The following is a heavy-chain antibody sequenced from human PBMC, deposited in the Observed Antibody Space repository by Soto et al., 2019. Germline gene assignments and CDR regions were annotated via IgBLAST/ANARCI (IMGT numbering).Heavy chain of an antibody. V-gene: IGHV3-7*03. Sequence: GSLRLSCVGSGFTFSSCWMSWVRQAPGKGLEWVANIKQDGSQKYYVDSVKGRFTISRDNAMNSLYLQMNSLRAEDTAMYYCARGYSSSPNWFDPWGQGTLVTVSS. CDR2: IKQDGSQK. D-gene: IGHD6-6*01. CDR1: GFTFSSCW. CDR3: ARGYSSSPNWFDP. J-gene: IGHJ5*02.